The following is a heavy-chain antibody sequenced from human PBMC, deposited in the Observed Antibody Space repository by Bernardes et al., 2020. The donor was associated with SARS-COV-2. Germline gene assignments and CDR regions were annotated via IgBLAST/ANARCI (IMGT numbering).Heavy chain of an antibody. D-gene: IGHD1-26*01. Sequence: SVRLSCAASGFSFSTSWMHWVRQAPGKGLVWVSRIDDAATTRNYADAVKGRFTVSRDNAKNTLYLQMDSLTDEDAAFYYCARGGNYYLAYWGQGTLVTVSS. CDR2: IDDAATTR. CDR1: GFSFSTSW. CDR3: ARGGNYYLAY. J-gene: IGHJ4*02. V-gene: IGHV3-74*01.